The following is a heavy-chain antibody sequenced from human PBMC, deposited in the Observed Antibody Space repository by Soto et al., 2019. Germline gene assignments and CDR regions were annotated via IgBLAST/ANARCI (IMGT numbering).Heavy chain of an antibody. CDR1: GGTFSSYA. Sequence: QVQLVQSGAEVKKPGSSVKVSCKASGGTFSSYAISWVRQAPGQGLEWMGGIIPIFGTANYAQKFQGRVRITADEARSTAYMELSSLRSEDTAVYYCARGGGYSGYDWVFDYWGQGTLVTVSS. J-gene: IGHJ4*02. CDR3: ARGGGYSGYDWVFDY. D-gene: IGHD5-12*01. V-gene: IGHV1-69*01. CDR2: IIPIFGTA.